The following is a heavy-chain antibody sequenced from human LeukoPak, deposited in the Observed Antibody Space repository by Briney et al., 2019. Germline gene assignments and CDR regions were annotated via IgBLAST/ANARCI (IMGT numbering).Heavy chain of an antibody. CDR1: GFTVSSNY. CDR3: ARDPRGITALVDYFDY. V-gene: IGHV3-66*01. J-gene: IGHJ4*02. CDR2: IYSGGST. Sequence: PGGSLRLSCAASGFTVSSNYMSWVRQAPGKGLEWVSVIYSGGSTYYADSVKGRFTISRDNAKNSLYLQMSSLRVEDTAVYYCARDPRGITALVDYFDYWGQGTLVTVSS. D-gene: IGHD5-18*01.